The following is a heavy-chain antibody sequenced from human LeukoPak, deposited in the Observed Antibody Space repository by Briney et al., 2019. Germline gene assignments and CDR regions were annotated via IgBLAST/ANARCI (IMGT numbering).Heavy chain of an antibody. CDR1: GFTFSSYG. V-gene: IGHV3-33*08. CDR2: IWYDGSNK. Sequence: PGRSLRLSCAASGFTFSSYGMHWVRQAPGKGLEWVAVIWYDGSNKYYADSVKGRFTISRDNSKNTLYLQMNSLRAEDTAVYYCARDHPYYYDSSGYSDYWGQGTLVTVSS. CDR3: ARDHPYYYDSSGYSDY. D-gene: IGHD3-22*01. J-gene: IGHJ4*02.